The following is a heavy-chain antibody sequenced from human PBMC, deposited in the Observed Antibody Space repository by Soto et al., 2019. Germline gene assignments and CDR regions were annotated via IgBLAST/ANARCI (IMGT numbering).Heavy chain of an antibody. CDR1: GFTFSSYG. CDR3: AKENVVRGALFHYVLAV. D-gene: IGHD3-10*01. CDR2: ISYDGSNK. V-gene: IGHV3-30*18. Sequence: GGSLRLSCAASGFTFSSYGMHWVRQAPGKGLEWVAVISYDGSNKYYADSVKGRSTISRDNSKNTLYLQMNSLRAEDTAVYYCAKENVVRGALFHYVLAVWGQGTTVTGSS. J-gene: IGHJ6*02.